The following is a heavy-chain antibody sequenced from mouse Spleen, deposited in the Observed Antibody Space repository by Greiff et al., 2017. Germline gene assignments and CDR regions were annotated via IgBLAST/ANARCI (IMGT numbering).Heavy chain of an antibody. J-gene: IGHJ3*01. Sequence: VQLQQPGAELVRPGTSVKLSCKASGYTFTSYWMHWVKQRPGQGLEWIGVIDPSDSYTNYNQKFKGKATLTVDTSSSTAYMQLSSLTSEDSAVYYCARGYYDGSYWFAYWGQGTLVTVSA. CDR2: IDPSDSYT. D-gene: IGHD1-1*01. CDR3: ARGYYDGSYWFAY. V-gene: IGHV1-59*01. CDR1: GYTFTSYW.